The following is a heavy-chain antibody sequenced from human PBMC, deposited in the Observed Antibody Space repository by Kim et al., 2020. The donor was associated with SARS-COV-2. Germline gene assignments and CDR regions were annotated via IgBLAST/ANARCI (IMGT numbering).Heavy chain of an antibody. J-gene: IGHJ5*02. CDR3: ARDVSTSWNYRKNWFDP. V-gene: IGHV4-4*07. Sequence: SETLSLTCTVSGGSISSYYWSWIRQPAGKGLEWIGRSYTSGSTNYNPSLKSRVTMSVDTSKNQFSLKLSSVTAADTAVYYCARDVSTSWNYRKNWFDPWGHGTLVPVSS. CDR1: GGSISSYY. D-gene: IGHD1-7*01. CDR2: SYTSGST.